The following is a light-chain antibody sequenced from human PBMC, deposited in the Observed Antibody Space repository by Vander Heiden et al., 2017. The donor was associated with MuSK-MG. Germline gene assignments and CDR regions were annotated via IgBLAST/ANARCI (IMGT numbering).Light chain of an antibody. J-gene: IGKJ5*01. CDR2: DAA. Sequence: EIVLTQSPATLSLSPGERATLSCRASQSINTYLAWYQQKPGQAPRLLIYDAATRATGIPARFSGSGSGTDFTLTISSLQPEDFAVYYCQQRSNWPITFGQGTLLEIK. CDR1: QSINTY. CDR3: QQRSNWPIT. V-gene: IGKV3-11*01.